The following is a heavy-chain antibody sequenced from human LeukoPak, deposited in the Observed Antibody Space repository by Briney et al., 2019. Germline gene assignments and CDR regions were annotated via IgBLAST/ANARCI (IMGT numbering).Heavy chain of an antibody. Sequence: PGGSLRLSCAASGFTVSSNWMSWFRQAPGKGLEWVANIKQDGSEKYYVDSVKGRFTISRDNAKNSLYLQMNSLRAEVTAVHYCARGGAYSGSSGYDDAFDIWGQGTMVTVSS. CDR2: IKQDGSEK. D-gene: IGHD3-22*01. V-gene: IGHV3-7*01. CDR1: GFTVSSNW. J-gene: IGHJ3*02. CDR3: ARGGAYSGSSGYDDAFDI.